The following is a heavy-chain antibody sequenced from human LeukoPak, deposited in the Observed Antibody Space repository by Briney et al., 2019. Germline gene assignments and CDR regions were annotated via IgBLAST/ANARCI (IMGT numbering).Heavy chain of an antibody. D-gene: IGHD3-16*01. CDR2: FDPEDGET. CDR1: GYTLTELS. CDR3: ATVGHDYVWGSYDGAFDI. Sequence: RASVKVSCKVSGYTLTELSMHWVRQAPGKGLEWMGGFDPEDGETIYAHKFQGRVTMTEDTSTDTAYMELSSLRSEDTAVYYCATVGHDYVWGSYDGAFDIWGQGTMVTVSS. V-gene: IGHV1-24*01. J-gene: IGHJ3*02.